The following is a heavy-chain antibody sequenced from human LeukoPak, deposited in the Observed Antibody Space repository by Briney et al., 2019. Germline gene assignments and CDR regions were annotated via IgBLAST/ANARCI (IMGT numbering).Heavy chain of an antibody. CDR1: GGSISSSSYY. D-gene: IGHD3-16*01. Sequence: SETLSLTCTVSGGSISSSSYYWGWIRQPPGKGLEWIGYIYYSGSTNYNPSLKSRVTISVDTSKNQFSLKLSSVTAADTAVYYCARLDYVWGSSPDYWGQGTLVTVSS. J-gene: IGHJ4*02. CDR2: IYYSGST. CDR3: ARLDYVWGSSPDY. V-gene: IGHV4-61*05.